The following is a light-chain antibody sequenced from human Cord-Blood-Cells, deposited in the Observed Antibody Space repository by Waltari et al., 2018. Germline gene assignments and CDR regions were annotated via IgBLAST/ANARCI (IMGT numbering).Light chain of an antibody. CDR2: EVS. Sequence: QSALTQPPSTSGSPGQPVTISRTGTSSDVGGYNYVSWYQQHPGKAPKLMIYEVSKRPSGVPDRFSGSKSGNTASLTVSGLQAEDEADYYCSSYAGSNNLVFGGGTKLTVL. CDR1: SSDVGGYNY. CDR3: SSYAGSNNLV. V-gene: IGLV2-8*01. J-gene: IGLJ2*01.